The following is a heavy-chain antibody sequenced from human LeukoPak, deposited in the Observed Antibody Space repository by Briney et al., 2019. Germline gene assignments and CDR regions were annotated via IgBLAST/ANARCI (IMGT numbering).Heavy chain of an antibody. V-gene: IGHV3-23*01. CDR2: ISGPGCDT. CDR3: AVIDSTLVRFDF. D-gene: IGHD3-10*01. Sequence: GGSLRLSCVGSGFTFDFSDDVMGWVRQTPGKGLQWISAISGPGCDTYYADSMEGRFTISRDNSKNTLFLQMNRLRAEDTAKYYCAVIDSTLVRFDFWGRGTHVIVSS. J-gene: IGHJ4*02. CDR1: GFTFDFSDDV.